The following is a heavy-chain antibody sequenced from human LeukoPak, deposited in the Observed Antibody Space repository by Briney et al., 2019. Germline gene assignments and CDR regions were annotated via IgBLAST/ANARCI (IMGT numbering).Heavy chain of an antibody. J-gene: IGHJ4*02. Sequence: GGSLRLSCAASGFTFSSYGMHWVRQAPGKGLEWVAVISYDGSNKYYADSVKGRFTISRDNSKNTLYLQMNSLRAEDTAVYYCAKDRTYYDSSGYPINYFDYWGQGTQVTVSS. V-gene: IGHV3-30*18. CDR1: GFTFSSYG. CDR3: AKDRTYYDSSGYPINYFDY. D-gene: IGHD3-22*01. CDR2: ISYDGSNK.